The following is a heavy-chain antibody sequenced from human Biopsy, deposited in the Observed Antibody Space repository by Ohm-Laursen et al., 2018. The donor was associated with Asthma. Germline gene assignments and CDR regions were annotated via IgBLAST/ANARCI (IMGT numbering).Heavy chain of an antibody. CDR1: GFILSNYD. D-gene: IGHD3-3*02. Sequence: SLRLSCAASGFILSNYDMHWVRQAPGKGLEWVANIKHDGTEKNHVDSLKGRFTISRDNAKNSLYLQMNSLRAEDTAVYYCARTFHFWSPYHAEHYQLWGQGTLVTVPS. CDR2: IKHDGTEK. J-gene: IGHJ1*01. CDR3: ARTFHFWSPYHAEHYQL. V-gene: IGHV3-7*01.